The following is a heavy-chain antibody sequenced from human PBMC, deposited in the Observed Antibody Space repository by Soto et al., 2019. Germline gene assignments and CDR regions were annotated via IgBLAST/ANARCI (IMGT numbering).Heavy chain of an antibody. CDR2: ISATGST. D-gene: IGHD6-19*01. Sequence: EVQVLDSGGGLVQPGGSQRLSCEASGFTFSNYAMSWVRQAPGKGLEWVSTISATGSTLYADSVKGRFTISRDNSKNTVYLQMNFLRAEDTAVYYCAKVSNKWAVAQRGYFYYWGQGTLVTVSS. J-gene: IGHJ4*02. CDR1: GFTFSNYA. CDR3: AKVSNKWAVAQRGYFYY. V-gene: IGHV3-23*01.